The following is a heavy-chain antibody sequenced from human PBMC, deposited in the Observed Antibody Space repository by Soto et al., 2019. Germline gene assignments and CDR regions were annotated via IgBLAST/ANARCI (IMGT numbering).Heavy chain of an antibody. CDR1: GLTFSSYA. CDR3: AKDLGRVPMEYFDY. D-gene: IGHD1-26*01. Sequence: GGSLRLSCAASGLTFSSYAMSWVRQAPGKGLEWVSAISGSGGSTYYADSVKGRFTISRDNSKNTLYLQMNSLRAEDTAVYYCAKDLGRVPMEYFDYWGQGTLVTVSS. J-gene: IGHJ4*02. CDR2: ISGSGGST. V-gene: IGHV3-23*01.